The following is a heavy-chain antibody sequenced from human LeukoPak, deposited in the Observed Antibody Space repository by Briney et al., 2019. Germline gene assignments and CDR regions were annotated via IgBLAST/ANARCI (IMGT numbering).Heavy chain of an antibody. CDR1: GFTFSNHL. D-gene: IGHD2-2*01. Sequence: GSLRLSCAASGFTFSNHLMHWVRQAPGKGLEWLAFISYDGSNTYYADSVKGRFTISRDNSKNTLYLQMNSLRGEDTAVYYCARGDCSSATCANYFYGMDVWGQGTTVTVSS. J-gene: IGHJ6*02. V-gene: IGHV3-30-3*01. CDR3: ARGDCSSATCANYFYGMDV. CDR2: ISYDGSNT.